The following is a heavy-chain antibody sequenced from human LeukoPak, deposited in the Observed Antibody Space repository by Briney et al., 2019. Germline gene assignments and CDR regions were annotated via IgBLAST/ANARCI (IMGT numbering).Heavy chain of an antibody. J-gene: IGHJ4*02. Sequence: GGSLRLSCAASGFTFSSYAMSWVRQAPGKGLEWVSAISGSGGSTYYADSVKGRFTISRDNAKNSLYLQMNSLRAEDTAVYYCASALSELLWFGELSGGALDYWGQGTLVTVSS. CDR1: GFTFSSYA. CDR3: ASALSELLWFGELSGGALDY. D-gene: IGHD3-10*01. CDR2: ISGSGGST. V-gene: IGHV3-23*01.